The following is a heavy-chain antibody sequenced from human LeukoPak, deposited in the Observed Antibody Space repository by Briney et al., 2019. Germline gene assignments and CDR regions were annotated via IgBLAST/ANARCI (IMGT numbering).Heavy chain of an antibody. V-gene: IGHV4-38-2*02. Sequence: SETLSLTCTVSGYSISSGYYWGWIRQPPGKGLEWIGSIYHSGSTYYNPSLKSRVTISVDTSTNQFSLKLSSVTAADTAVYYCARSGGSYAQGVDYWGQGTLVTVSS. CDR1: GYSISSGYY. CDR3: ARSGGSYAQGVDY. CDR2: IYHSGST. J-gene: IGHJ4*02. D-gene: IGHD1-26*01.